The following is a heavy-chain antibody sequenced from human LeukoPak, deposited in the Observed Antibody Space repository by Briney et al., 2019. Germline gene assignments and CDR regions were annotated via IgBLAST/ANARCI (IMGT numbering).Heavy chain of an antibody. D-gene: IGHD3-22*01. J-gene: IGHJ4*02. CDR2: ISSSSSTI. CDR1: GFTFSSYD. V-gene: IGHV3-48*01. Sequence: GGSLRLSCAASGFTFSSYDMHWVRQAPGKGLEWVSYISSSSSTIYYADSVKGRFTISRDNAKNSLYLRMNSLRAEDTAVYYCARGPNYYDSSGYYYDFDFWGQGTLVTVSS. CDR3: ARGPNYYDSSGYYYDFDF.